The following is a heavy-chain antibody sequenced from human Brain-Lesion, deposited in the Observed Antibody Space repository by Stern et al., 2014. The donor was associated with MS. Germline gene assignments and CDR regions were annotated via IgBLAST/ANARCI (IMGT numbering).Heavy chain of an antibody. J-gene: IGHJ4*02. CDR2: IFSTGET. V-gene: IGHV2-26*01. D-gene: IGHD2-15*01. CDR1: GFSLSNAAMG. Sequence: QVTLKESGPVLVKPTETLTLTCSVSGFSLSNAAMGVSWIRPPPGKALECLAHIFSTGETDSSTSLKSRLTLYKATSRSQVVLTMTNMDPVDTATYYCARMREYCSGGICFAGYYDSWGQGALVTVSS. CDR3: ARMREYCSGGICFAGYYDS.